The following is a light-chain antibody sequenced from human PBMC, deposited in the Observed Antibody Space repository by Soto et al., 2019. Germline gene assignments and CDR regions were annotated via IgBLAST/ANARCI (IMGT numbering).Light chain of an antibody. J-gene: IGKJ4*01. Sequence: DIQMTQSPSTLSASVGDRVTITCRASQSINNWLAWYQQKPGKAPKLLIYKTSDLESGVPSRFSGSGSGTEFSLTISSLQPDDFATYYCQQCKSFSLTFGGGTKVDIK. CDR2: KTS. CDR1: QSINNW. V-gene: IGKV1-5*03. CDR3: QQCKSFSLT.